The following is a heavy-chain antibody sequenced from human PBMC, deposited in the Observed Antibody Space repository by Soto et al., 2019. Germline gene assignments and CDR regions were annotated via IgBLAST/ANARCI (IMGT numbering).Heavy chain of an antibody. CDR3: SIGSWSAETFDV. CDR1: GGTLNTYT. J-gene: IGHJ3*01. Sequence: QVHLIQSGAEVKKPGSSVRSSAKAAGGTLNTYTLSWVRQAPGHGLEWMGRIIPMLTVTNSAQKFQGRLTLTADKSTGTAFMELTSLRSDDTAVYYCSIGSWSAETFDVWGQGTMVTVSS. CDR2: IIPMLTVT. D-gene: IGHD2-2*01. V-gene: IGHV1-69*02.